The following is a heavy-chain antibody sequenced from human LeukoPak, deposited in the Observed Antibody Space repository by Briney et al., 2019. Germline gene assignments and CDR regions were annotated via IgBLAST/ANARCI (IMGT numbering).Heavy chain of an antibody. Sequence: ASVKVSCKASGYTFTSFGITWVRQAPGQGLERMGWISAYNGNTNYAQKLQGRVTMTTDTSTSTAYMELRSLRSDDTAVYYCARDLAAAVGGTIPLFDYWGQGTLVTVSS. J-gene: IGHJ4*02. CDR3: ARDLAAAVGGTIPLFDY. D-gene: IGHD6-13*01. CDR2: ISAYNGNT. V-gene: IGHV1-18*01. CDR1: GYTFTSFG.